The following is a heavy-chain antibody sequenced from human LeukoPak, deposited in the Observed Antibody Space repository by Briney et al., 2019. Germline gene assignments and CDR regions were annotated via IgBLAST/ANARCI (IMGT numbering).Heavy chain of an antibody. J-gene: IGHJ4*02. CDR2: VSPYNGNT. D-gene: IGHD3-10*01. V-gene: IGHV1-18*01. Sequence: ASVKVSCKTSGYTFTDYDITWVRQAPGQGLEWMGRVSPYNGNTYYSQRFQGRVTITKDTSTGTAYMDLRNLRDDDTAMYYCARNGRVRRVVKDLFEYWGQGTLVAVSS. CDR3: ARNGRVRRVVKDLFEY. CDR1: GYTFTDYD.